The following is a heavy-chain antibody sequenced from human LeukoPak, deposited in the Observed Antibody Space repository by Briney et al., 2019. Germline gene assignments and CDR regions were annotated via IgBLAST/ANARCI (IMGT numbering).Heavy chain of an antibody. CDR3: VSGSLQSGYNFDY. V-gene: IGHV3-7*01. D-gene: IGHD3-3*01. CDR2: IKQDGSVQ. CDR1: KFTFSSYW. Sequence: GGSLRLSCAASKFTFSSYWMSWVRQAPGKGLEWVANIKQDGSVQFYMDSLKGRFSVSRDNAKNSLYLQMNGLRVEDTAVYYCVSGSLQSGYNFDYWGQGALVTVSS. J-gene: IGHJ4*02.